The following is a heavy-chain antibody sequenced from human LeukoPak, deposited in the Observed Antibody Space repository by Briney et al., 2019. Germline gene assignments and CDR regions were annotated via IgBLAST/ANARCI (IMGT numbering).Heavy chain of an antibody. CDR1: GFTFSSYS. Sequence: GGSLRLSCAASGFTFSSYSMNWVRQAPGKGLERVSSISSSSSYIYYADSVKGRFTISRDNAKNSLYPQMNSLRAEDTAVYYCARALPSPLYSGSYADAFDIWGQGTMVTVSS. D-gene: IGHD1-26*01. V-gene: IGHV3-21*01. J-gene: IGHJ3*02. CDR3: ARALPSPLYSGSYADAFDI. CDR2: ISSSSSYI.